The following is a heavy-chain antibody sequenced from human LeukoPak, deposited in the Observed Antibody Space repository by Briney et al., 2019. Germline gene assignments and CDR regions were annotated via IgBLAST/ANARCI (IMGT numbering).Heavy chain of an antibody. CDR3: ARDKANLAAAGNYGMDV. CDR1: GGTFSSYA. CDR2: IIPILGIA. V-gene: IGHV1-69*04. D-gene: IGHD6-13*01. Sequence: SVKVSCKASGGTFSSYAISWVRQAPGQGLEWMGRIIPILGIANYAQKFQGRVTITADKSTSTAYMELSSLRSEDTAVYYCARDKANLAAAGNYGMDVWGQGTTVTVSS. J-gene: IGHJ6*02.